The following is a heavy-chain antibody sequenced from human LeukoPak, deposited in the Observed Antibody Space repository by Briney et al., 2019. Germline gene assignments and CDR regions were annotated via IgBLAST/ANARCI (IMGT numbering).Heavy chain of an antibody. J-gene: IGHJ3*02. CDR1: GFTFSSYW. CDR2: IKQDGSEK. V-gene: IGHV3-7*01. Sequence: QSGGSLRLSCAASGFTFSSYWMSWVRQAPGKGLEWVANIKQDGSEKYYVDSVKGRFTISRDNAKNSLYLQMNSLRAEDTAVYYCARDSSGYCSGGSCFGAFDIWGQGTMVTVSS. CDR3: ARDSSGYCSGGSCFGAFDI. D-gene: IGHD2-15*01.